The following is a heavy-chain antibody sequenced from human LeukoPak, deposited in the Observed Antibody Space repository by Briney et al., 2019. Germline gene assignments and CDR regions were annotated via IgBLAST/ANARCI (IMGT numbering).Heavy chain of an antibody. J-gene: IGHJ2*01. D-gene: IGHD3-22*01. CDR3: ARSTMIVVAPRYFDL. CDR2: ISAYNGNT. Sequence: ASAKVSCKASGYTFTSYGISWVRQAPGQGLEWMGWISAYNGNTNYAQKLQGRVTMTTDTSTSTAYMELRSLRSDDTAVYYCARSTMIVVAPRYFDLWGRGTLVTVSS. CDR1: GYTFTSYG. V-gene: IGHV1-18*01.